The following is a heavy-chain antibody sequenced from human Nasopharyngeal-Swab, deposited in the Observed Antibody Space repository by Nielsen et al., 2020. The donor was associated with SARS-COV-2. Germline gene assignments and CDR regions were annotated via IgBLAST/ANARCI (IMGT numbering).Heavy chain of an antibody. V-gene: IGHV3-23*01. CDR3: AKVARGVYNYMDV. CDR1: GFPFSTSV. Sequence: GESLNIPCAASGFPFSTSVMTWVRQAPGKGLDWVSLISTSGDRTFYTDSVEGRFTTSRDNSRNTLFLQMRSLRAEDTAVYYCAKVARGVYNYMDVWGKGTTVTVSS. D-gene: IGHD2-8*01. J-gene: IGHJ6*03. CDR2: ISTSGDRT.